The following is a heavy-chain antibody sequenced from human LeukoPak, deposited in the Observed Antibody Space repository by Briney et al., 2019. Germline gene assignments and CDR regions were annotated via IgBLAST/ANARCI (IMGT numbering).Heavy chain of an antibody. Sequence: GGSLRLSCAASGFTFSSYSMNWVRQAPGKGLEWVSYITSSSSSIYYADSVKGRFTISRDNAKNSLYLQMNSLRAEDTAVYYCARDDGAAAGIYDYWGQGTLVTVSS. CDR2: ITSSSSSI. J-gene: IGHJ4*02. V-gene: IGHV3-48*01. CDR1: GFTFSSYS. D-gene: IGHD6-13*01. CDR3: ARDDGAAAGIYDY.